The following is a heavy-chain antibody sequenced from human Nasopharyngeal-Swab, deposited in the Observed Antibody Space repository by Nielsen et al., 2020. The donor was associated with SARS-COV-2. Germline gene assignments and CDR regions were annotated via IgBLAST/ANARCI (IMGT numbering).Heavy chain of an antibody. CDR3: ARDEDCGGDCYKGEWTLGDY. CDR2: IIPIFGTA. D-gene: IGHD2-21*01. J-gene: IGHJ4*02. V-gene: IGHV1-69*01. Sequence: WVRQAPGQGLEWMGGIIPIFGTANCAQKFQGRVTITADESTSTAYMELSSLRSEDTAVYYCARDEDCGGDCYKGEWTLGDYWGQGTLVTVSS.